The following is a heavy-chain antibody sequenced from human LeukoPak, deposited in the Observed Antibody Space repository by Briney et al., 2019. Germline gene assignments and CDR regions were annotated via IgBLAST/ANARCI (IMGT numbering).Heavy chain of an antibody. D-gene: IGHD4-17*01. CDR3: ARVASTVTSPSIDY. Sequence: SQTLSLTCTVSGGSISSGDYYWSWIRQPPGKGLEWIGYIYYSGSTYYNPSLKSRVTISVDTSKNQFSLKLSSVTAADTAVYYCARVASTVTSPSIDYWGQGTLVTVSS. J-gene: IGHJ4*02. CDR2: IYYSGST. V-gene: IGHV4-30-4*01. CDR1: GGSISSGDYY.